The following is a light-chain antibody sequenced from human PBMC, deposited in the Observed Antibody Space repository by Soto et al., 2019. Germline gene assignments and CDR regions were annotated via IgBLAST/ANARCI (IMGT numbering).Light chain of an antibody. CDR3: GSNVGLNTYV. CDR2: EVF. V-gene: IGLV2-23*02. CDR1: SGDVGTYNL. J-gene: IGLJ1*01. Sequence: QSVLTQPASVSGSPGQSITISCTGTSGDVGTYNLVSWYQQLPGKVPKLIIYEVFKRPSGVSTRFSGSKSGNTASLIISGLENEAEGYYKCGSNVGLNTYVFGSGTKVTV.